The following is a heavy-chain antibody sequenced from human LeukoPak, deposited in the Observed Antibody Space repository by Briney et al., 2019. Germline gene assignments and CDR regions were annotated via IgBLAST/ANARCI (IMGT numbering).Heavy chain of an antibody. V-gene: IGHV1-8*03. D-gene: IGHD2-21*01. CDR3: AKDPIFVVVIAIEDSDRDY. Sequence: ASVKVSCKASGYTFTSYDINWVRQATGQGLEWMGWMNPNSGNTGYAQKFQGRVTITRNTSISTAYMELSSLRSEDTAVYYCAKDPIFVVVIAIEDSDRDYWGQGTLVTVSS. CDR2: MNPNSGNT. J-gene: IGHJ4*02. CDR1: GYTFTSYD.